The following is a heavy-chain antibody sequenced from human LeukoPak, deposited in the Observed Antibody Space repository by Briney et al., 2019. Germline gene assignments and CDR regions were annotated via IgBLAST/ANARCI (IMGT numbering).Heavy chain of an antibody. Sequence: SETLSLTCSVSGGSISSTAYFWGWIRQPPGKGLEWIGNIYYSGTTYYNPSLQSRVTISEDTSKNQFSLKLNSVTAADTAVYYCARLGATIYFDSWGQGTLVTVSS. CDR3: ARLGATIYFDS. V-gene: IGHV4-39*01. CDR2: IYYSGTT. J-gene: IGHJ4*02. CDR1: GGSISSTAYF. D-gene: IGHD5-12*01.